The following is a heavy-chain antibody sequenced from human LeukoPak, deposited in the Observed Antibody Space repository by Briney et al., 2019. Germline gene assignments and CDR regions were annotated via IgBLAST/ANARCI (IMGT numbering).Heavy chain of an antibody. CDR1: GFTFSSYG. D-gene: IGHD6-19*01. V-gene: IGHV3-23*01. CDR3: AVAVVGGHDY. CDR2: ISGSGGST. J-gene: IGHJ4*02. Sequence: GGSLRLSCAASGFTFSSYGMRWVRQAPGKGLEWVSAISGSGGSTYYADSVKGRFTISRDNSKNTLYLQMNSLRAEDTAVYYCAVAVVGGHDYWGQGTLVTVSS.